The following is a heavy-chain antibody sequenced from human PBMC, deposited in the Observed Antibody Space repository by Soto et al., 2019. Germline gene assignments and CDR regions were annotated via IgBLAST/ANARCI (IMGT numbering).Heavy chain of an antibody. CDR3: ARDRSSGTYYGSYGVFDI. J-gene: IGHJ3*02. D-gene: IGHD1-26*01. Sequence: QVQLQESGPGLVKPSGTLSLTCAVSGGPFSSTNWWTWVRQPPGKGPEWSRNMYPSRSTNYNPSLKSRVDISVDKSQKQFSLKLNSVTAADTAVYFCARDRSSGTYYGSYGVFDIWGQGTMVTVSS. CDR1: GGPFSSTNW. V-gene: IGHV4-4*02. CDR2: MYPSRST.